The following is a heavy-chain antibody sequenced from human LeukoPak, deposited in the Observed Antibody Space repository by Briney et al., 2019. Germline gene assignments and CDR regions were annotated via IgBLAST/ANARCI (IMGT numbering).Heavy chain of an antibody. CDR3: AKDLHILTGYYTKVGCYFDY. Sequence: PGGSLRLACAASGFTFSSYAMSWVRQAPGKGLEWISASSDSGGSTYYADSVKGRFTISRDNSKNTLYLQMNSLRAEDTAVYYCAKDLHILTGYYTKVGCYFDYWGQGTLVTVSS. V-gene: IGHV3-23*01. CDR1: GFTFSSYA. D-gene: IGHD3-9*01. J-gene: IGHJ4*02. CDR2: SSDSGGST.